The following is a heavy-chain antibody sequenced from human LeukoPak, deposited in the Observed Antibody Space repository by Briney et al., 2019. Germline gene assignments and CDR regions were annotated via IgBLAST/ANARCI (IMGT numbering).Heavy chain of an antibody. D-gene: IGHD6-13*01. CDR1: GYTFTSYD. CDR3: ARGRYSSSWYTDNYYYGMDV. J-gene: IGHJ6*02. CDR2: MNPNSGNT. V-gene: IGHV1-8*01. Sequence: ASVKVSCKSSGYTFTSYDINWVRQATGQGLGWMGWMNPNSGNTGYAQKFQGRVTMTRNTSISTAYMELSSLRSEDTAVYYCARGRYSSSWYTDNYYYGMDVWGQGTTVTVSS.